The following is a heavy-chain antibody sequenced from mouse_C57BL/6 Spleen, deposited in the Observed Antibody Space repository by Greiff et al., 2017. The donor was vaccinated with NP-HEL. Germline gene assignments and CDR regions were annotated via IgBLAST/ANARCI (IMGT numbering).Heavy chain of an antibody. Sequence: VQLQQPGAELVRPGTSVKLSCKASGYTFTSYWMHWVKQRPGQGLEWIGVIDPSDSYTNYNQKFKGKATLTVDTSSSTAYMQLSSLTSEDSAVYYCARGGPYGSFLDYWGQGTTLTVSS. CDR1: GYTFTSYW. CDR2: IDPSDSYT. J-gene: IGHJ2*01. V-gene: IGHV1-59*01. D-gene: IGHD1-1*01. CDR3: ARGGPYGSFLDY.